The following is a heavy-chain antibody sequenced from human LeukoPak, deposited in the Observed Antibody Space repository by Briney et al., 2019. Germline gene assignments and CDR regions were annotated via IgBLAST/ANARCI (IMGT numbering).Heavy chain of an antibody. D-gene: IGHD7-27*01. J-gene: IGHJ4*02. CDR3: ARHRWGSGSDYFDY. Sequence: PSQTLSLTCTVSGGSISSSGYYWGWIRQPPGEGLEWIGTIYYSGSTYYNPSLKSRVTISVDTSKNQFSLKLSSVTAADTAMYYCARHRWGSGSDYFDYWGQGSLVTVSS. V-gene: IGHV4-39*01. CDR1: GGSISSSGYY. CDR2: IYYSGST.